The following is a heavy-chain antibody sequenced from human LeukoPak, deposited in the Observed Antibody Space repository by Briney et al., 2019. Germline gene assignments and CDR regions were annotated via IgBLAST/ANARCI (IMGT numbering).Heavy chain of an antibody. CDR3: ARDRGGSGSYKPNYYYYMDV. D-gene: IGHD3-10*01. J-gene: IGHJ6*03. Sequence: ASVKVSCKASGYTFTGYYMHWVRQAPGQGLEWMGWINPNSGGTNYAQKFQGRVTMTRDTSISTAYMELSRLRSDDTAVYCCARDRGGSGSYKPNYYYYMDVWGKGTTVTISS. CDR2: INPNSGGT. V-gene: IGHV1-2*02. CDR1: GYTFTGYY.